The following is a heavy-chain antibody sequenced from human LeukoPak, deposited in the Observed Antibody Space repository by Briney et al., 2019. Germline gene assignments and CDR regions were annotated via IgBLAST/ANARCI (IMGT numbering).Heavy chain of an antibody. D-gene: IGHD6-19*01. CDR3: ARGPDIAVAGTNWFDP. CDR2: INGGGTTT. CDR1: GFTFSKYW. Sequence: GGSLRLSCTASGFTFSKYWMHWVRQDPGKGLIWVSRINGGGTTTSYADSVKGRFTISRDNAKNSLYLQMNSLRAEDTAVYYCARGPDIAVAGTNWFDPWGQGTLVTVSS. J-gene: IGHJ5*02. V-gene: IGHV3-74*01.